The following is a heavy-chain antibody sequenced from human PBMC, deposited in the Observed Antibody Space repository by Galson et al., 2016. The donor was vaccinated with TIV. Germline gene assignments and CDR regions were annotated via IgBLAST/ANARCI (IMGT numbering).Heavy chain of an antibody. CDR2: IYYTRST. CDR3: TRPGSYVSYGMDV. Sequence: SETLSLTCTVSGGSISTSSYYWAWIRQPPGKGLELIGTIYYTRSTYYNPSLKSRVTISVDTSNNQFSLMLRSVTAADTAVYYCTRPGSYVSYGMDVWGQGTSVIVSS. CDR1: GGSISTSSYY. D-gene: IGHD3-10*01. V-gene: IGHV4-39*01. J-gene: IGHJ6*02.